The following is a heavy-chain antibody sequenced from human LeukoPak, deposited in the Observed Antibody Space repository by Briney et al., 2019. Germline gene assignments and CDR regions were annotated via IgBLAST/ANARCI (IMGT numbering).Heavy chain of an antibody. Sequence: GGSLRLSCAASGFTVSSNYMSWVRQAPGEGLVWVSRIDSNGNTINYADSVKGRFTISRDNARNTLYLQMNGLRVEDTALYFCATAGNYRFDNWGQGTLVTVSS. J-gene: IGHJ4*02. D-gene: IGHD1-7*01. CDR1: GFTVSSNY. V-gene: IGHV3-74*01. CDR2: IDSNGNTI. CDR3: ATAGNYRFDN.